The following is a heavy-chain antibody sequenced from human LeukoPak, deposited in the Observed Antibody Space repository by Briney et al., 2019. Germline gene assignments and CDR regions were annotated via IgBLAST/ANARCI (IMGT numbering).Heavy chain of an antibody. D-gene: IGHD1-26*01. J-gene: IGHJ6*03. CDR1: GFTFSSYW. CDR3: ARAKFSAYTGNPGARKSSYDMDV. CDR2: MNSDVSSR. V-gene: IGHV3-74*01. Sequence: GGSLRLSCAASGFTFSSYWMHWVRQAPGKGLVWVSVSRMNSDVSSRSYADSVKGRFTISRDNAKNTLYLQMNSLRAEDTAVYYCARAKFSAYTGNPGARKSSYDMDVWGKGTTVTVSS.